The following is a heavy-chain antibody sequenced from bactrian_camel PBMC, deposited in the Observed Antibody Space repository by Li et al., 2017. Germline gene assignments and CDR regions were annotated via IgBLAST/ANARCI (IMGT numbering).Heavy chain of an antibody. V-gene: IGHV3S6*01. D-gene: IGHD5*01. CDR2: IDSAGANS. Sequence: HVQLVESGGGLVQPGGSLRLSCAASGFMFRLVSLNWVRQAPGQELVWVASIDSAGANSYYAEFVKGRFTISRDNDKNTVSLQIVSPKPEDTAKYYCVRDVDSRDGIPDFGYWGQGTQVTVS. CDR1: GFMFRLVS. J-gene: IGHJ6*01. CDR3: VRDVDSRDGIPDFGY.